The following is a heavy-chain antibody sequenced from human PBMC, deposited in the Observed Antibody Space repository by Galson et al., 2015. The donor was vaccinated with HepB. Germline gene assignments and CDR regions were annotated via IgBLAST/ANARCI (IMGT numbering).Heavy chain of an antibody. V-gene: IGHV3-64D*06. CDR3: VKMAAGPRNEAGVDDY. CDR2: ISSNGGST. Sequence: SLRLSCAASGFTFSSYAMHWVRQAPGKGLEYVSAISSNGGSTYYADSVKGRFTISRDNSKNTLYLQMSSLRAEDTAVYYCVKMAAGPRNEAGVDDYWGRGTLVTVSS. CDR1: GFTFSSYA. D-gene: IGHD1-1*01. J-gene: IGHJ4*02.